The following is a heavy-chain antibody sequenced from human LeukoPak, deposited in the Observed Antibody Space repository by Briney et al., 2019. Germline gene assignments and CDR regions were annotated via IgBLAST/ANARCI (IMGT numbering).Heavy chain of an antibody. D-gene: IGHD3-10*01. CDR3: ARGGSRTYDFDN. Sequence: PGGSLRLSCAASGFTFSNYGTFWVRQAPGKGLDWVAVIWSDGSEKYYADSVRGRFTISRDNSKNTLDLQMNSLRDEDTAVYYCARGGSRTYDFDNWGQGTLVTVSS. J-gene: IGHJ4*02. V-gene: IGHV3-33*07. CDR1: GFTFSNYG. CDR2: IWSDGSEK.